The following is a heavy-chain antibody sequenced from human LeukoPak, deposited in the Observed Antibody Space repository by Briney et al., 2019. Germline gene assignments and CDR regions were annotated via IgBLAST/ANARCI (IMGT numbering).Heavy chain of an antibody. J-gene: IGHJ4*02. Sequence: SETLSLTCTVSGGSISSSSYYWGWIRQPPGKGLEWIGSIYYSGSTYYNPSLKSRVTISVDTSKNQFSLKLSSVTAADTAVYYCATALYCSGGSCYPAYYFDYWGQGTLVTVSS. D-gene: IGHD2-15*01. CDR3: ATALYCSGGSCYPAYYFDY. CDR2: IYYSGST. CDR1: GGSISSSSYY. V-gene: IGHV4-39*01.